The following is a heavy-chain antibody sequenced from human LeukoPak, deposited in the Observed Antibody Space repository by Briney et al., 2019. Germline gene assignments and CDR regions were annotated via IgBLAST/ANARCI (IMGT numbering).Heavy chain of an antibody. J-gene: IGHJ4*02. V-gene: IGHV3-53*01. D-gene: IGHD3-10*01. CDR2: IYNGGTT. Sequence: GGSLRLSCAASGFTVSSNYMSWVRQAPGKGPEWVSVIYNGGTTYYADSVKGRFTTSRHNSENTLNLQMNSLRAEDTAVYYCAKYRGFGDNDSWGQGTLVTVSS. CDR3: AKYRGFGDNDS. CDR1: GFTVSSNY.